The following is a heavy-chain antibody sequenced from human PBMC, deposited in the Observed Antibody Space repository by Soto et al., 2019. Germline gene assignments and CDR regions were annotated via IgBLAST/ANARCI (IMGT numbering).Heavy chain of an antibody. CDR2: ISGSGGST. Sequence: HPGGSLRLSCAASGFTFSSYAMSWVRQAPGKGLEWVSAISGSGGSTYYADSVKGRFTISRDNSKNTLYLQMNSLRAEDTAVYYCVRKTVAAAGAIWGQGTMVTVSS. D-gene: IGHD6-13*01. CDR1: GFTFSSYA. CDR3: VRKTVAAAGAI. J-gene: IGHJ3*02. V-gene: IGHV3-23*01.